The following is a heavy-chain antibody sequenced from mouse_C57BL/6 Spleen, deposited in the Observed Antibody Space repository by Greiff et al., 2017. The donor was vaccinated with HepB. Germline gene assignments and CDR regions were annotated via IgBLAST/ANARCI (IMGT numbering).Heavy chain of an antibody. CDR1: GFTFSSYG. V-gene: IGHV5-6*01. CDR2: ISSGGSYT. Sequence: EVQGVESGGDLVKPGGSLKLSCAASGFTFSSYGMSWVRQTPDKRLEWVATISSGGSYTYYPDSVKGRFTISRDNAKNTLYLQMSSLKSEDTAMYYCARQRGGLDYWGQGTTLTVSS. CDR3: ARQRGGLDY. J-gene: IGHJ2*01.